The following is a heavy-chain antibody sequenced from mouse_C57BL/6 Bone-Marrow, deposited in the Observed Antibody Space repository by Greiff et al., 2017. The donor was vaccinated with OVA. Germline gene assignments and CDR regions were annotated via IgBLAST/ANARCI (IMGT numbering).Heavy chain of an antibody. CDR3: ARAYVRAY. CDR2: IYPRSGNT. V-gene: IGHV1-81*01. CDR1: GYTFTSYG. J-gene: IGHJ3*01. Sequence: QVQLKESGAELARPGASVKLSCKASGYTFTSYGISWVKQRTGQGLEWIGEIYPRSGNTYYNEEFKGKATLTADKSSSTAYMELRSLTSEDSAVYFCARAYVRAYWGQETLVTVSA.